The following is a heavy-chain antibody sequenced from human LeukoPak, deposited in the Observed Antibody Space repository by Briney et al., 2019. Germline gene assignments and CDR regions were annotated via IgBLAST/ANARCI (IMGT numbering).Heavy chain of an antibody. D-gene: IGHD3-16*01. CDR2: VNEDGSEK. Sequence: GGSLRLSCVVSGFTFSTYWMTWVRQAPGKGLKWVASVNEDGSEKYLVDSVKGRFTISRDNAKNSLFLQLHSLSAEDTAVYYCGRGFAWLDNWGQGTQVTVFS. V-gene: IGHV3-7*05. CDR3: GRGFAWLDN. J-gene: IGHJ5*02. CDR1: GFTFSTYW.